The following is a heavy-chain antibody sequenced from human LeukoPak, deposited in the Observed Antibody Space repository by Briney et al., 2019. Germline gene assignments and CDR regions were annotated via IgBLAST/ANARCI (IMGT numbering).Heavy chain of an antibody. J-gene: IGHJ4*02. Sequence: SETLSLTCTVSGGSISSYYWSWIRQPPGKGLEWIGYIYYSGSTNYNPSLKSRVTISVDTSKNQFSLKLSSVTAANTAVYYCARESGYDYLFDYWGQGTLVTVSS. CDR1: GGSISSYY. D-gene: IGHD5-12*01. CDR2: IYYSGST. CDR3: ARESGYDYLFDY. V-gene: IGHV4-59*01.